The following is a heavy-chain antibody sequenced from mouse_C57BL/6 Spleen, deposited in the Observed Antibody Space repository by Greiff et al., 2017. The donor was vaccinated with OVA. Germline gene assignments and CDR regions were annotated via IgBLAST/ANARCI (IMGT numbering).Heavy chain of an antibody. Sequence: QVQLQQPGAELVRPGTSVKLSCKASGYTFTSYWMHWVKQRPGQGLVWIGVIDPSDSYTNYNQKFKGKATLTVDTSSSTASMQLSSLTSEDSAVYYCARRTYGSRPLYAMDYWGQGTSVTVSS. J-gene: IGHJ4*01. V-gene: IGHV1-59*01. CDR2: IDPSDSYT. CDR1: GYTFTSYW. D-gene: IGHD1-1*01. CDR3: ARRTYGSRPLYAMDY.